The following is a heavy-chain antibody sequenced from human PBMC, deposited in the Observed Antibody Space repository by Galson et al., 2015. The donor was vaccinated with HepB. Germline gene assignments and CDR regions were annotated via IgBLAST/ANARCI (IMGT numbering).Heavy chain of an antibody. V-gene: IGHV3-23*01. D-gene: IGHD6-19*01. CDR3: AKEGVGYSSGWSNY. CDR2: ISGSGGST. J-gene: IGHJ4*02. Sequence: LRLSCAASGFTFSSYAMSWVRQAPGKGLEWVPAISGSGGSTYYADSVKGRFTISRDNSKNTLYLQMNSLRAEDTAVYYCAKEGVGYSSGWSNYWGQGTLVTVSS. CDR1: GFTFSSYA.